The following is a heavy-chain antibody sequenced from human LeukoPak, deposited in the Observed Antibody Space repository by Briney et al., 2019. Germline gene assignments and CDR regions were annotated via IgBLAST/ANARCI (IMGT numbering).Heavy chain of an antibody. CDR1: GYTFTNYY. J-gene: IGHJ4*02. CDR3: ARRLHSSAMDF. Sequence: ASVKVSCKASGYTFTNYYMYWVRQAPGQGLEWMGIINPSSGSTTYAQRFQGRVTMTRDTSTSTVYMQLSSLRSEDTAVYYCARRLHSSAMDFWGQGTLVTLSS. D-gene: IGHD6-25*01. V-gene: IGHV1-46*01. CDR2: INPSSGST.